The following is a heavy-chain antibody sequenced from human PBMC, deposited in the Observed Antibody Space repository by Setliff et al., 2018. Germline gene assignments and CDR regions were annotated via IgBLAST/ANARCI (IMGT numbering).Heavy chain of an antibody. CDR1: GFTFSSYA. J-gene: IGHJ4*02. CDR3: AKVKKQLIRGSGFDY. V-gene: IGHV3-30-3*01. D-gene: IGHD1-1*01. CDR2: ISYDGSNK. Sequence: PGGSLRLSCAASGFTFSSYAMHWVRQAPGKGLEWVAVISYDGSNKYYADSVKGRFTISRDNSENTLDLQMNSLRVEDTALYYCAKVKKQLIRGSGFDYWGQGTLVTVSS.